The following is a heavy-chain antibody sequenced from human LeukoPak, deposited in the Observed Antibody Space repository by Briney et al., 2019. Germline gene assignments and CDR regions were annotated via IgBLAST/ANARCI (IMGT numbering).Heavy chain of an antibody. CDR2: IYSCDNT. V-gene: IGHV3-53*05. Sequence: GGSLRLSCAASGFTVSSNYMSWVRQAPGKGLEWVSLIYSCDNTYYADSVKGRFTISRDISKNTLSLQMKSLRPDDTAVYYCARGCSGGSCYSAFDYWGQGTLVTVSS. J-gene: IGHJ4*02. CDR3: ARGCSGGSCYSAFDY. CDR1: GFTVSSNY. D-gene: IGHD2-15*01.